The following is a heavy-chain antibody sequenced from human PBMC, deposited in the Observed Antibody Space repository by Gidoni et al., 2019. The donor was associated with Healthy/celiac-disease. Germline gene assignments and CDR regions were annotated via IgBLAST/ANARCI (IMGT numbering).Heavy chain of an antibody. CDR1: GGSFSGYY. D-gene: IGHD2-8*02. CDR3: ARVERLVVYYNNAFDI. Sequence: QVQLQQWGAGLLKPSETLSLTCAVYGGSFSGYYWSWIRQPPGKGLEWIGEINHSGSTNYNPSLKSRVTISVDTSKNQFSLKLSSVTAADTAVYYCARVERLVVYYNNAFDIWGQGTMVTVSS. CDR2: INHSGST. V-gene: IGHV4-34*01. J-gene: IGHJ3*02.